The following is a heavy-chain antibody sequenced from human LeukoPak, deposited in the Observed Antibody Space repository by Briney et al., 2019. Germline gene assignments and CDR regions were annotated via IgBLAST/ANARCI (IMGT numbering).Heavy chain of an antibody. V-gene: IGHV1-2*02. CDR2: INPNSGGT. J-gene: IGHJ5*02. Sequence: GASVKVSCKASGYTFTGYYMHWVRQAPGQGLEWMGWINPNSGGTNYAQKFQGRVTMTRDTSISTAYMELSRLRSDDTAVYYCARGEACSSTSCYYWFDPWGQGTLVIVSS. CDR1: GYTFTGYY. CDR3: ARGEACSSTSCYYWFDP. D-gene: IGHD2-2*01.